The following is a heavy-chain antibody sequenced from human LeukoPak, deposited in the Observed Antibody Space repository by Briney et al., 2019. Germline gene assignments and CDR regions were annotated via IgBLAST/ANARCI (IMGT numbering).Heavy chain of an antibody. CDR2: INGDGSNT. D-gene: IGHD3-10*01. J-gene: IGHJ3*02. Sequence: GGSLRLSCAASGFTFRSFWMHWVRQTPGKGLLWVSRINGDGSNTTYADSVKGRFTTSRDTAKNTVYLQMNSLRAEDTAVYYCARGSGSYSSDAFDIWGQGTMVTVSS. CDR1: GFTFRSFW. V-gene: IGHV3-74*01. CDR3: ARGSGSYSSDAFDI.